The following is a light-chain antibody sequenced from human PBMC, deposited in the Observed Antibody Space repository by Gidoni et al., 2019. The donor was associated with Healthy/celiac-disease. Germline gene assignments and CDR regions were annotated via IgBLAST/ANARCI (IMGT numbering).Light chain of an antibody. Sequence: DIKMTQSPSSLSASVGDRVTITCRASQSISNYLNWYQQKPGKAPKLLIYAASSLQSGVPSRFSGSGSGTEFTLTISSRQPEDFATYYCQQSYSTPDTFGQGTKLEFK. CDR2: AAS. CDR1: QSISNY. V-gene: IGKV1-39*01. J-gene: IGKJ2*01. CDR3: QQSYSTPDT.